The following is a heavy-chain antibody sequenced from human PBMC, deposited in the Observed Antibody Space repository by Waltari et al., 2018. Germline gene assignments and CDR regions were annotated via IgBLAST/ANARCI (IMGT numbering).Heavy chain of an antibody. Sequence: QVQPVQSGAEVKKPGASVQVSCKVSGYTLPAFSMHWLRQAPRKGLEWMVGFDPEDGETIYAQKFQGRVTMTEDTSTDTAYMELSSLRSEDTAVYYCATSGMTTVTTTQYYFDYWGQGTLVTVSS. CDR2: FDPEDGET. CDR1: GYTLPAFS. CDR3: ATSGMTTVTTTQYYFDY. V-gene: IGHV1-24*01. J-gene: IGHJ4*02. D-gene: IGHD4-17*01.